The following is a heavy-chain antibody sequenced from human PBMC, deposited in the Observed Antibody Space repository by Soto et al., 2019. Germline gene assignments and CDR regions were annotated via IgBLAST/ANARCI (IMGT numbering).Heavy chain of an antibody. J-gene: IGHJ4*02. CDR2: IYYNGMT. V-gene: IGHV4-59*08. CDR1: RGSINNYY. Sequence: QVHLQESGPGLMKPSETLSLTCTVSRGSINNYYWSWIRQPPGKGLEWIGYIYYNGMTNYSPSLKRRVSVSLDTSKNQFSLKLTSVSAADTAVYYCARLGTLDSDLSTGYYRYYFDYWGQGTLVTVSS. CDR3: ARLGTLDSDLSTGYYRYYFDY. D-gene: IGHD3-9*01.